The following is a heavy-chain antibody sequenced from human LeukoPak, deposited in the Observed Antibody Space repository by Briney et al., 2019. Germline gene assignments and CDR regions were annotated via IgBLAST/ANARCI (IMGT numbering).Heavy chain of an antibody. J-gene: IGHJ4*02. Sequence: GGSLRLSCAASGFTFSSYSMNWVRHAPGKGLEWVSSIRGSSTYIYYADSVKGRFTISRDNSKNTLYLQMNSLRAEDTAIYYCAKGWGKAFEYWGQGTLVTVSS. CDR1: GFTFSSYS. D-gene: IGHD3-16*01. CDR3: AKGWGKAFEY. V-gene: IGHV3-21*04. CDR2: IRGSSTYI.